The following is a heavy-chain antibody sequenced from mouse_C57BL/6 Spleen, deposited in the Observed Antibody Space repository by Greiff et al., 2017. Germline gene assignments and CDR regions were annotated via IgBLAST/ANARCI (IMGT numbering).Heavy chain of an antibody. V-gene: IGHV1-80*01. CDR3: ARSGYYDYGFAY. Sequence: VQLQQSGAELVKPGASVKISCKASGYAFSSYWMNWVKQRPGKGLEWIGQIYLGDGDTKYNGKFKGKGTLTADKSSSTAYMQLSSLTSEDAAVYFCARSGYYDYGFAYWGQGTLVTVSA. J-gene: IGHJ3*01. CDR1: GYAFSSYW. D-gene: IGHD2-4*01. CDR2: IYLGDGDT.